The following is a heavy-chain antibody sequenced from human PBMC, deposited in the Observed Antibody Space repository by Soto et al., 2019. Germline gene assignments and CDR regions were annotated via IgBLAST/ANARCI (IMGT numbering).Heavy chain of an antibody. Sequence: QVQLVQSGAEVKKPGASVKVSCKASGYTFTSYDFNWVRQATGQGLEWLGWMNPNSGTTGYAQRFQGRVTMTGNTAISTAYMELSSLRSEDTAMYYCARVACTGGRCYYDYWGQGTLVTVSS. CDR1: GYTFTSYD. D-gene: IGHD2-8*02. J-gene: IGHJ4*02. CDR3: ARVACTGGRCYYDY. CDR2: MNPNSGTT. V-gene: IGHV1-8*01.